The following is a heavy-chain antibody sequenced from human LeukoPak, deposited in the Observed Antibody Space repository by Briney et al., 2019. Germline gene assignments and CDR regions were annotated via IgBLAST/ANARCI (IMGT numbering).Heavy chain of an antibody. CDR2: IIPIFGTA. D-gene: IGHD4-17*01. J-gene: IGHJ3*02. Sequence: SVKVSCKASGGTFSSYAISWVRQAPGQGLEWMGRIIPIFGTANYAQKFQGRVTITADKSTSTAYMELSSLRSEDTAVYYCARTPYDYGDYADAFDIWGQGTMVTVSS. V-gene: IGHV1-69*06. CDR1: GGTFSSYA. CDR3: ARTPYDYGDYADAFDI.